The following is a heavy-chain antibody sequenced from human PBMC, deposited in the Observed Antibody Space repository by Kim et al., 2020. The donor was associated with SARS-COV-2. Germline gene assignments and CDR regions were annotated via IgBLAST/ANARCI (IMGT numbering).Heavy chain of an antibody. Sequence: SVKVSCKASGGTFSSYAISWVRQAPGQGLEWMGGIIPIFGTANYAQKFQGRVTITADESTSTAYMELSSLRSEDTAVYYCADGGGDILTGYYGYWGQGTLVTVSS. J-gene: IGHJ4*02. V-gene: IGHV1-69*13. CDR1: GGTFSSYA. CDR3: ADGGGDILTGYYGY. D-gene: IGHD3-9*01. CDR2: IIPIFGTA.